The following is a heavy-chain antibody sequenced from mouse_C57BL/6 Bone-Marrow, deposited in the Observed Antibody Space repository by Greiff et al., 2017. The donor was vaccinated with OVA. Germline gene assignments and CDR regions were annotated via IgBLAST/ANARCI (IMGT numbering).Heavy chain of an antibody. D-gene: IGHD1-1*01. Sequence: VQLQQSGAELVRPGASVTLSCKASGYTFTDYEMHWVKQTPVHGLEWIGAIDPETGGTAYNQKFKGKAILTADKYSSTAYMELRSLTSEDSAVYYCTRSGYGSSYVSYWGQGTTLTVSS. J-gene: IGHJ2*01. CDR3: TRSGYGSSYVSY. CDR2: IDPETGGT. CDR1: GYTFTDYE. V-gene: IGHV1-15*01.